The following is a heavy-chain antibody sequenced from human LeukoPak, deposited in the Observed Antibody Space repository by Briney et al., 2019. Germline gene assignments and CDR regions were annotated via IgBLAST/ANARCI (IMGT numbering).Heavy chain of an antibody. CDR1: GGSISSGSYY. CDR3: ARGRGYYYDSSATFDY. Sequence: SQTLSFTCTVSGGSISSGSYYWSWIRQPAEKGLEWIGRIYTSGSTNYNPSLKSRVTISVDTSKNQFSLKLSSVTAADTAVYYCARGRGYYYDSSATFDYWGQGTLVTVSS. V-gene: IGHV4-61*02. D-gene: IGHD3-22*01. CDR2: IYTSGST. J-gene: IGHJ4*02.